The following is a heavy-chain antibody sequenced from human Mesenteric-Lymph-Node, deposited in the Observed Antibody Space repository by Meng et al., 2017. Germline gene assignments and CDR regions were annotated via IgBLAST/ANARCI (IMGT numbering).Heavy chain of an antibody. Sequence: ASVKVSCKASGFTFTGYYIHWVRQAPGQGLEWMGRINPNSGGTNYAQKFQGRVTMTRDTSISTAYMELSRLRSDDTAVYYCARGSSSWFPYYYYGMDVWGQGTTVTVSS. V-gene: IGHV1-2*06. CDR3: ARGSSSWFPYYYYGMDV. J-gene: IGHJ6*02. CDR1: GFTFTGYY. D-gene: IGHD6-13*01. CDR2: INPNSGGT.